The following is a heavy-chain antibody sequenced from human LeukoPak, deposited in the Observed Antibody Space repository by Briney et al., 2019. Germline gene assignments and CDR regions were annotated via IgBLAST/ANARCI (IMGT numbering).Heavy chain of an antibody. CDR3: ARDGSSNWTANFASYNRAV. CDR2: ISAYNGGT. Sequence: GASVKVSCKASGYTFTSYGFSWVRQAPGQGLEWMGWISAYNGGTNYAQRLQGRVTMTTDTSTSTAYMELRSLRSDDTAVYYCARDGSSNWTANFASYNRAVWGKGTRVTVSS. CDR1: GYTFTSYG. V-gene: IGHV1-18*01. J-gene: IGHJ6*03. D-gene: IGHD6-13*01.